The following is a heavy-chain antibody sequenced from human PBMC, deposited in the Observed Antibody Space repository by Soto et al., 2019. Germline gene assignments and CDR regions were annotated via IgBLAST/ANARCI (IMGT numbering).Heavy chain of an antibody. CDR3: ARDPRKTSVTTSLDY. V-gene: IGHV3-33*01. CDR1: GFTFSSYG. CDR2: IWYDGSNK. J-gene: IGHJ4*02. Sequence: GGSLRLSCAVSGFTFSSYGMHWVRQAPGKGLEWVAVIWYDGSNKYYGDSVKGRCTISRDNSKNTLYLQMNSLRAEDTAVYYCARDPRKTSVTTSLDYWGQGTLVTVSS. D-gene: IGHD4-17*01.